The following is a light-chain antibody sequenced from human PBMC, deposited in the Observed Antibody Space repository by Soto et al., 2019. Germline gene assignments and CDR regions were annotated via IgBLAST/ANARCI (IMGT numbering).Light chain of an antibody. CDR2: HAS. J-gene: IGKJ1*01. Sequence: DIQMTQSPSTLSASIGDRVTITCRASQTINNWLAWYQQKPGKAPNLLIYHASNLETGVPSRFSGSAFGTEFTLTISSLQPDDFATYYCQHYNSYLWTLGHGTKVDIK. CDR3: QHYNSYLWT. CDR1: QTINNW. V-gene: IGKV1-5*01.